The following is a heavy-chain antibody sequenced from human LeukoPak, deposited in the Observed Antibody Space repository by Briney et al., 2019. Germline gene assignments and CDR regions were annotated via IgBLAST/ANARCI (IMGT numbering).Heavy chain of an antibody. V-gene: IGHV3-23*01. CDR1: GFTFSSYA. D-gene: IGHD6-19*01. Sequence: GGSLRLSCAASGFTFSSYAMSWVRQAPGKGLEWVSAISGSGGSTYYADPVKGRFTISRDNSKNTLYLQMNSLRAEDTAVYYCAKNHKTSGWYWEALYYYYYYMDVWGKGTTVTISS. CDR2: ISGSGGST. J-gene: IGHJ6*03. CDR3: AKNHKTSGWYWEALYYYYYYMDV.